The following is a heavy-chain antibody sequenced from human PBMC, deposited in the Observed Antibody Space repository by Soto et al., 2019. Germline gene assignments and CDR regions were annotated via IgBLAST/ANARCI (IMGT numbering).Heavy chain of an antibody. Sequence: EVQLVESGGGLVQPGRSLRLSCAASGFTFDDYAMHWVRQAPGKGLEWVSGISWNSGSIGYADSVKGRFTISRDNAKNSLYLQMNSLRAEDTALYYCAKGGFRGVQLWAYGMDVWGQGTTVTVSS. D-gene: IGHD5-18*01. V-gene: IGHV3-9*01. J-gene: IGHJ6*02. CDR2: ISWNSGSI. CDR3: AKGGFRGVQLWAYGMDV. CDR1: GFTFDDYA.